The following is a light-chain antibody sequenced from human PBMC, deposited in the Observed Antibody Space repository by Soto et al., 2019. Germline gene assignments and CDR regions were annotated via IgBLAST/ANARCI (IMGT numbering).Light chain of an antibody. CDR3: QQYYDWPPLT. CDR2: GAS. Sequence: EIVMTQSPATLSVSPGEAATLSCRASQRISNKLAWYQQKPGQAPRLLIYGASTRATGVPARFSGSGSGTEFNLTISSLQSEDFAVYYCQQYYDWPPLTFGGGTKVEI. CDR1: QRISNK. V-gene: IGKV3-15*01. J-gene: IGKJ4*01.